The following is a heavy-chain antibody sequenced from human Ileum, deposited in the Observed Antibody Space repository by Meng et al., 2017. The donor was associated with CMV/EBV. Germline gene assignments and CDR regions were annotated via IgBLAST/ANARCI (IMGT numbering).Heavy chain of an antibody. CDR2: IKEDGGET. CDR1: GFAFSSYW. J-gene: IGHJ4*02. V-gene: IGHV3-7*01. Sequence: GESLKISCAASGFAFSSYWMSWVRQTPGERLEWVANIKEDGGETYYADSVKGRFTISRDNAKNSLFLQMSNLKAEDTAVFYCVRHTRRSPGDYWGQGTVVTVSS. D-gene: IGHD6-6*01. CDR3: VRHTRRSPGDY.